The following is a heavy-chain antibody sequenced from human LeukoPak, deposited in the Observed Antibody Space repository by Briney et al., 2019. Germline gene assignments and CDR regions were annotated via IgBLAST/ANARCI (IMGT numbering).Heavy chain of an antibody. V-gene: IGHV3-11*01. J-gene: IGHJ3*02. CDR2: ISSSGSTI. CDR1: GFTFSDYY. CDR3: AKDRDDYVWGSYLGAFDI. D-gene: IGHD3-16*01. Sequence: GGSLRLSCTASGFTFSDYYMSWIRQAPGKGLEWVSYISSSGSTIYHADSVKGRFTISRDNAKNSLYLQMNSLRAEDTAVYYCAKDRDDYVWGSYLGAFDIWGQGTMVTVSS.